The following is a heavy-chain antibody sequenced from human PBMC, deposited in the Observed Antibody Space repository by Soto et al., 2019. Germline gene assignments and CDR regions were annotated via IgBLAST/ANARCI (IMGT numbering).Heavy chain of an antibody. Sequence: QVQLVQSGAEVKNRGSSVKVSCKASGDTFSRSTISWVRQAPGQRLEWMGRIIPVLGVENHAQNFQGRVTLTADKSTSTAYMELSSLNSEDTAIYYCASSTAGVYVFHDRGQGPLVTVSS. CDR3: ASSTAGVYVFHD. CDR1: GDTFSRST. CDR2: IIPVLGVE. V-gene: IGHV1-69*02. J-gene: IGHJ4*02. D-gene: IGHD2-8*01.